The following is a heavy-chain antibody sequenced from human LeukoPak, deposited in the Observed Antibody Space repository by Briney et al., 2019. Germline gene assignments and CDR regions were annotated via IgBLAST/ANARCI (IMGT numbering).Heavy chain of an antibody. Sequence: SETLSLTCTVSGGSLSSYSWSWVRQSPGRGLEWIGYIYYSGSTIYNPSLKSRVTISIDTSKSQFSMKLNSVTAADTAVYYCAGDYASGSYRFDYWGQGTLVTVPS. CDR1: GGSLSSYS. CDR2: IYYSGST. D-gene: IGHD3-10*01. J-gene: IGHJ4*02. V-gene: IGHV4-59*12. CDR3: AGDYASGSYRFDY.